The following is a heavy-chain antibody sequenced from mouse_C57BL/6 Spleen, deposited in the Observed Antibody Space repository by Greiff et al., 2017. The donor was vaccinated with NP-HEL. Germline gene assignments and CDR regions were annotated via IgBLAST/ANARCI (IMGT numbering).Heavy chain of an antibody. CDR1: GYSFTGYY. Sequence: EVQLQQSGPELVKPGASVKISCKASGYSFTGYYMNWVKQSPEKSLEWIGEINPSTGGTTYNQKFKAKATLTVDKSSSTAYMKVKSLTSEDSAVYYCARAAQATGDYFDYWGQGTTLTVSS. CDR2: INPSTGGT. CDR3: ARAAQATGDYFDY. D-gene: IGHD3-2*02. V-gene: IGHV1-42*01. J-gene: IGHJ2*01.